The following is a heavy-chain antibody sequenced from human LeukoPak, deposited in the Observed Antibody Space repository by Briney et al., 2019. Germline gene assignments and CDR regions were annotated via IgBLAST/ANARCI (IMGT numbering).Heavy chain of an antibody. J-gene: IGHJ4*02. CDR1: GYSFTSYG. CDR2: ISGYSGNT. D-gene: IGHD2-2*01. V-gene: IGHV1-18*01. CDR3: ARDSEGIVVVPAAMDLDY. Sequence: ASVKVSCKASGYSFTSYGISWVRQAPGQGLEWMGWISGYSGNTNYAQRLQGRVTMTTDTSTSTAYMELGSLRSDDTAVYYCARDSEGIVVVPAAMDLDYWGQGTLVTVSS.